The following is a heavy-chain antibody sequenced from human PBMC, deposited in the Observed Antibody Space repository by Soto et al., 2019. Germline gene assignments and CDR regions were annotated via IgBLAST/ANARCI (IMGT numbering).Heavy chain of an antibody. CDR1: GGSISSYY. CDR3: ARQVPSICFDT. J-gene: IGHJ5*02. CDR2: IYYSGST. V-gene: IGHV4-59*01. Sequence: SETLSLTCTVSGGSISSYYLSWIRQPPGKGLEWIGYIYYSGSTNYNPSLKSRVTISVDTSKNQFSLKLSSVTAADTAVYYCARQVPSICFDTWGQGTLVTVSS.